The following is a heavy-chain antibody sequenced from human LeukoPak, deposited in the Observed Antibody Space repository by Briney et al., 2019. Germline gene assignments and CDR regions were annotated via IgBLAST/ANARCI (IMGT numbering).Heavy chain of an antibody. V-gene: IGHV1-69*04. CDR3: ARGYVSGPEVG. J-gene: IGHJ4*02. Sequence: ASVKVSCKASGGTFSSYAISWVRQAPGQGLEWMGRIIPIFGIANYAQKFQGRVTITADKSTSTAYMELSSLRSEDTAMYYCARGYVSGPEVGWGQGTLVTVSS. CDR2: IIPIFGIA. D-gene: IGHD2-15*01. CDR1: GGTFSSYA.